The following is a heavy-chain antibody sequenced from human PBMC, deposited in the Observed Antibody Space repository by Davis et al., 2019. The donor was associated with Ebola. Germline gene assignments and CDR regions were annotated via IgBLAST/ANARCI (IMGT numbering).Heavy chain of an antibody. V-gene: IGHV1-2*04. D-gene: IGHD3-22*01. CDR2: INPNSGGT. CDR3: ARDMKVGRYYYYGMDV. CDR1: GYTFTGYY. Sequence: ASVKVSCKASGYTFTGYYMHWVRQAPGQGLEWMGWINPNSGGTNYAQKFQGWVTMTRDTSISTAYMELSSLRSEDTAVYYCARDMKVGRYYYYGMDVWGQGTTVTVSS. J-gene: IGHJ6*02.